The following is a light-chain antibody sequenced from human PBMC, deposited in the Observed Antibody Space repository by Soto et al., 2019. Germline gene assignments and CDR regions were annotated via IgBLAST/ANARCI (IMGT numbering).Light chain of an antibody. J-gene: IGKJ1*01. CDR1: QSVSSSY. Sequence: EIVLTQSPGTLSLSAGERATLSCRASQSVSSSYLAWYQQKPGQAPRLLIYGASTRATGIPARFSGSGSGTEFTLTISSLQSEDFAVYYCQQYNNWWTFGQGTKVDIK. V-gene: IGKV3-15*01. CDR3: QQYNNWWT. CDR2: GAS.